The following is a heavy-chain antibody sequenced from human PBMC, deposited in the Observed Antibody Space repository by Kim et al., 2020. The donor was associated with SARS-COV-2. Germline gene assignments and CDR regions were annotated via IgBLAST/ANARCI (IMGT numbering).Heavy chain of an antibody. D-gene: IGHD6-19*01. V-gene: IGHV1-69*13. Sequence: SVKVSCKASGGTFSSYAISWVRQAPGQGLEWMGGIIPIFGTANYAQKFQGRVTITADESTSTAYMELSSLRSEDTAVYYCARELEQWLARKQGVLDYWGQGTLVTVSS. J-gene: IGHJ4*02. CDR3: ARELEQWLARKQGVLDY. CDR2: IIPIFGTA. CDR1: GGTFSSYA.